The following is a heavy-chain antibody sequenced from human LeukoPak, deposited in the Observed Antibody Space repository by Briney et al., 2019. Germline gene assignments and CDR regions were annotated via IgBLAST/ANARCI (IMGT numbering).Heavy chain of an antibody. CDR3: ARDPGYHFYYYMEV. Sequence: GRSLRLSCAASGFTFDDYAMHWVGQTPGKGLEWVSGITWNSGATVYADSVKGRFTISRDNAKNSLSLQMNSLRLEDTALYFCARDPGYHFYYYMEVWGKGTTVTVSS. CDR1: GFTFDDYA. V-gene: IGHV3-9*01. J-gene: IGHJ6*03. CDR2: ITWNSGAT.